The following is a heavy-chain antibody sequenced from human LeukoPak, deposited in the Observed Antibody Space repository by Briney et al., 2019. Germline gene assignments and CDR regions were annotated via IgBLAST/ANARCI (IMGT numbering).Heavy chain of an antibody. D-gene: IGHD6-19*01. CDR3: ARKATAGYSSGWIDY. CDR1: GGSISSYY. Sequence: SETLSLTCTVSGGSISSYYWSWIRQPAGKGLEWIGRIYTSGSTNYNPSLKSRVTMPVDTSKNQFSLKLSSVTAADTAVYYCARKATAGYSSGWIDYWGQGTLVTVSS. J-gene: IGHJ4*02. CDR2: IYTSGST. V-gene: IGHV4-4*07.